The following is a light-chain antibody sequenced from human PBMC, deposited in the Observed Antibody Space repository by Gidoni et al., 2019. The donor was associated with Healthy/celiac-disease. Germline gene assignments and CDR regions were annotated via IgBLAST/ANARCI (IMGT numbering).Light chain of an antibody. J-gene: IGKJ1*01. CDR1: QSVSGSY. CDR3: QQYGSSRT. V-gene: IGKV3-20*01. CDR2: GAS. Sequence: EIVLTQSPGTLSLSPGERATLSCRASQSVSGSYLAWYQQKPGQAPRLLIYGASSRATGIPDRFSGSGSGTDFTLTISRLEPEDFAVYYCQQYGSSRTFXQXTKVEIK.